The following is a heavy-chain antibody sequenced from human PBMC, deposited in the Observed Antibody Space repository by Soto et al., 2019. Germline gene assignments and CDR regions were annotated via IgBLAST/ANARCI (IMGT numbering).Heavy chain of an antibody. CDR2: IYDSGST. CDR1: GGSISSGGYY. Sequence: PSETLSLTCTVSGGSISSGGYYWSWIRQHPGKGLEWIGSIYDSGSTYYNPSLKSRVTISVDTSKNQLSLKLTSVTAADTAVYYCARVPSGRGDLVDSWGQGTLVTVSS. J-gene: IGHJ4*02. CDR3: ARVPSGRGDLVDS. V-gene: IGHV4-31*03. D-gene: IGHD3-16*01.